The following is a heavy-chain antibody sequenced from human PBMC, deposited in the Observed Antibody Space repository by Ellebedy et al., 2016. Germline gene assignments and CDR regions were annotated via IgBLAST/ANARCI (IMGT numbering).Heavy chain of an antibody. CDR2: MNPNSGYT. J-gene: IGHJ4*02. V-gene: IGHV1-8*02. Sequence: ASVKVSCKASRGSNYAITWVRQATGHGLEWMGWMNPNSGYTAYAQKFQGRVTMTRSTSTSTAYMELSSLRSEDTAVYYCAKVHSGTYSDYFDYWGQGSLVTVAS. CDR1: RGSNYA. CDR3: AKVHSGTYSDYFDY. D-gene: IGHD1-26*01.